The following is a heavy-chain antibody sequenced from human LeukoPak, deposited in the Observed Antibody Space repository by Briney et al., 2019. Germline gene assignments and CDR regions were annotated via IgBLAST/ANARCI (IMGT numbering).Heavy chain of an antibody. D-gene: IGHD3-10*01. V-gene: IGHV3-74*01. CDR1: GFTFSSYW. J-gene: IGHJ4*02. CDR3: ARDSPRRWGGSGSSYIPFDY. CDR2: INTDGSST. Sequence: PGGSLRLSCAASGFTFSSYWMHWVRQAPGKGLGWVSRINTDGSSTSYADSVKGRFTISRDNAKNTLYLQMNSLRAEDTAVYYCARDSPRRWGGSGSSYIPFDYWGQGTLVTVSS.